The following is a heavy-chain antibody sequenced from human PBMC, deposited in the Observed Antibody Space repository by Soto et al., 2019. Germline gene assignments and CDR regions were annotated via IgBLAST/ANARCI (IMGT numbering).Heavy chain of an antibody. J-gene: IGHJ4*02. CDR2: IYYSGST. D-gene: IGHD2-8*02. CDR3: ARDKITGLFDY. Sequence: SETLSLTCTVSGDSISSDYWSWIRQPPGEGLEWIGYIYYSGSTNYNPSLKSRVTISVDTSKNQFSLKLTSVTAADTAVYYCARDKITGLFDYWGQGTLVTVSS. V-gene: IGHV4-59*12. CDR1: GDSISSDY.